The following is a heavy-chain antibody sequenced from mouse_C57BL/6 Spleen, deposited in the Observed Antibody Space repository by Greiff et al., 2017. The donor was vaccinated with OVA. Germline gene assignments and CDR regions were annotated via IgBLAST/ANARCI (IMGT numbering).Heavy chain of an antibody. J-gene: IGHJ1*03. V-gene: IGHV1-85*01. D-gene: IGHD1-1*01. CDR1: GYTFTSYD. CDR3: ARKGYYYGSSHWYFDV. CDR2: IYPRDGST. Sequence: QVQLQQSGPELVKPGASVKLSCKASGYTFTSYDINWVKQRPGQGLEWIGWIYPRDGSTKYNEKFKGKATLTVDTSSSTAYMELHSLTSEDSAVYFCARKGYYYGSSHWYFDVWGTGTTVTVSS.